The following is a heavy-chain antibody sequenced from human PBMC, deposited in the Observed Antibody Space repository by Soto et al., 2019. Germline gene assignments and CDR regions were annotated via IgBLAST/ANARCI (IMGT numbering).Heavy chain of an antibody. Sequence: QVQLVQSGSEVKKPGSSVKVSCKASGGTFSSHAIIWVRQAPGQGLEWMGCIIPIFGATNYAQKFQGRVTITADESTATAYMELSSLRSEDTAVYYCARAPFYEFWSGYYREKYFDYWGRGSLVSVSS. D-gene: IGHD3-3*01. J-gene: IGHJ4*02. CDR1: GGTFSSHA. CDR2: IIPIFGAT. CDR3: ARAPFYEFWSGYYREKYFDY. V-gene: IGHV1-69*12.